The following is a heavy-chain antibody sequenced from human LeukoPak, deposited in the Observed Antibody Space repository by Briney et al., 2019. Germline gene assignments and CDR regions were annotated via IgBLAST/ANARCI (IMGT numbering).Heavy chain of an antibody. CDR3: ARYGDDYYDSSGYPHGPNSHFDY. CDR1: GFTFSSYE. V-gene: IGHV3-48*03. Sequence: GGSLRLSCAASGFTFSSYEMNWVRQAPGKGLEWVSYISSSGSTIYYADSVKGRFTISRDNAKNSLYLQMNSLRAEDTAVYYCARYGDDYYDSSGYPHGPNSHFDYWGQGTLVTVSS. J-gene: IGHJ4*02. CDR2: ISSSGSTI. D-gene: IGHD3-22*01.